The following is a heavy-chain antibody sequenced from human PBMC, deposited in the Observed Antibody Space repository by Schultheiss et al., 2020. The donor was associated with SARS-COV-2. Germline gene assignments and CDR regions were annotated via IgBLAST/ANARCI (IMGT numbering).Heavy chain of an antibody. D-gene: IGHD3-22*01. CDR3: ARDSYYDSSGYPRS. CDR1: GFTFSSYG. V-gene: IGHV3-30*03. Sequence: GGSLRLSCAASGFTFSSYGMHWVRQAPGKGLEWVAVISYDGSNKYYADSVKGRFTISRDNSKNTLYLQMNSLRAEDTAVYYCARDSYYDSSGYPRSWGQGTLVTVSS. J-gene: IGHJ4*02. CDR2: ISYDGSNK.